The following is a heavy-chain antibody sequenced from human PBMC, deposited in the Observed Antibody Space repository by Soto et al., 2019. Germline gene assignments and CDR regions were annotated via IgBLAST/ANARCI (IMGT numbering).Heavy chain of an antibody. CDR1: VFHFSTYA. V-gene: IGHV3-30*18. CDR3: AKRKRGAPVSYFDF. CDR2: MSYDGSNT. J-gene: IGHJ4*02. Sequence: GTLRLSCAASVFHFSTYAMYWVRQAPGKGLEWVAVMSYDGSNTYYADSVKGRFTISRDNSKNTLYLQMNSLRPADTGVYYCAKRKRGAPVSYFDFWGQGTLVTVSS. D-gene: IGHD1-26*01.